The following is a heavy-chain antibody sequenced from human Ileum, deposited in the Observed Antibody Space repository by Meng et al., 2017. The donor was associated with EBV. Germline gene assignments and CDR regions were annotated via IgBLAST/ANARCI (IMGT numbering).Heavy chain of an antibody. Sequence: VQFFQSGAGVTRPGASVKVSCKASGFTFTNFGFTWVRQAPGQGLEWMGWISANNGDRHYAQKFQDRVTLTTDGYTPTVYMELRSLRSDDTAVYFCARKPTSAALDYWGQGTLVTVSS. CDR3: ARKPTSAALDY. J-gene: IGHJ4*02. CDR1: GFTFTNFG. V-gene: IGHV1-18*01. CDR2: ISANNGDR. D-gene: IGHD6-13*01.